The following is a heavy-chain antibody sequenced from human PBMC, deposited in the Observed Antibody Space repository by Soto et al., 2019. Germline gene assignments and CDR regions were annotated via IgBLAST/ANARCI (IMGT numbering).Heavy chain of an antibody. Sequence: PGWSLRLSCASSGFTFSSYAMHWFRQAPGKGLEWVAVISYDGSNKYYAYSVKGRFTISRDNSKNTLYLQMNSLRAEDTAVYYCAKEKGSSQWLVPVGYFDYWGQGTLVTVSS. CDR1: GFTFSSYA. D-gene: IGHD6-19*01. V-gene: IGHV3-30-3*01. CDR2: ISYDGSNK. J-gene: IGHJ4*02. CDR3: AKEKGSSQWLVPVGYFDY.